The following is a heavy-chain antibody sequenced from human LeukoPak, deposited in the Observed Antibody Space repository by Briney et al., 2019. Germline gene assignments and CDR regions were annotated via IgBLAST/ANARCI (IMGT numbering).Heavy chain of an antibody. J-gene: IGHJ6*03. D-gene: IGHD5-12*01. CDR1: GGSFNDYF. CDR2: INHSGST. V-gene: IGHV4-34*01. CDR3: ARGRVAPRLYYYMDV. Sequence: SETLSLTCAVYGGSFNDYFWSWIRQSPGKGLEWIGEINHSGSTKYNPSLKSRVTISVDTSKNQFSLKLSSVTAADTAVYYCARGRVAPRLYYYMDVWGKGTTVTVSS.